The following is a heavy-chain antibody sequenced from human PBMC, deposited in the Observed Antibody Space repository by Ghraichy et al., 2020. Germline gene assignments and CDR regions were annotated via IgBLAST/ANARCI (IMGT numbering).Heavy chain of an antibody. D-gene: IGHD3-22*01. J-gene: IGHJ6*02. Sequence: GESLNISCAASGFTFSGSTMNWVRQAPGKGLEWVSFIGSMIYYADSVKGRFTISRDNSKNTLYLQMNSLRPEDTATYYCAKDYYYDSSNYHRAILSYFYYGMDVWGQGTAVTVSS. CDR3: AKDYYYDSSNYHRAILSYFYYGMDV. CDR2: IGSMI. V-gene: IGHV3-48*01. CDR1: GFTFSGST.